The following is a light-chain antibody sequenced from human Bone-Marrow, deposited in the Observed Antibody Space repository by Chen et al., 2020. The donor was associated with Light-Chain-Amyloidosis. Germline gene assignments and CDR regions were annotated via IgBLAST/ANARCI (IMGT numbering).Light chain of an antibody. Sequence: EIVVTQSPATLSVSPGERATLSCRASQSVGSNLAWYQQSPGQPPRLLINGASTRATGIPGRFSGSGSRTEFTLTITSLQSEDFAVYYCQQYNDWPLTFGGGTKVEIK. CDR2: GAS. V-gene: IGKV3-15*01. CDR1: QSVGSN. J-gene: IGKJ4*01. CDR3: QQYNDWPLT.